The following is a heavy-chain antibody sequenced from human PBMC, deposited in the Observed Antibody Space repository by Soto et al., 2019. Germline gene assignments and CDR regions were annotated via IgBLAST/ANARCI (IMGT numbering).Heavy chain of an antibody. CDR3: ARDGVAAGNINFDY. Sequence: ASVKVSCKASGYMFTKSAMHWVRQAPGQRLEWMGWISGDSGNTKYSPKLQDRVTITRDTSASTAYMELSSLRSEDTALYYCARDGVAAGNINFDYWGQGTLVTVS. J-gene: IGHJ4*01. CDR2: ISGDSGNT. V-gene: IGHV1-3*01. D-gene: IGHD6-19*01. CDR1: GYMFTKSA.